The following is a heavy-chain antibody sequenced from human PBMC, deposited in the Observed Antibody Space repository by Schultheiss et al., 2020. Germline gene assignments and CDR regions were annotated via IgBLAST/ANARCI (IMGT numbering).Heavy chain of an antibody. CDR2: IDWDDDK. D-gene: IGHD3-22*01. CDR1: GFSLSTSGMC. Sequence: SGPTLVKPTQTLTLTCTFSGFSLSTSGMCVSWIRQPPGKALEWLARIDWDDDKYYRTSLKTRLTISKDTSKNQVVLTMTNMDPVDTATYCCARSDYYDSSGYTIDYWGQGTLVTGSS. V-gene: IGHV2-70*11. CDR3: ARSDYYDSSGYTIDY. J-gene: IGHJ4*02.